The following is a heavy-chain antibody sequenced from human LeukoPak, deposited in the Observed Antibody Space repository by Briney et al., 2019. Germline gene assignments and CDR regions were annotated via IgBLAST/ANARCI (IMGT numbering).Heavy chain of an antibody. V-gene: IGHV1-18*01. CDR3: ARDAYSSSYIDY. D-gene: IGHD6-6*01. Sequence: GASVKVSCKASGYTFTKYGIIWVRQAPGQGPEWMGWISAHSGDTNYAQKLQGRVTMTTDTSTSTAYMELRSLRSDDTAVYYCARDAYSSSYIDYWGQGTLVTVSS. CDR2: ISAHSGDT. CDR1: GYTFTKYG. J-gene: IGHJ4*02.